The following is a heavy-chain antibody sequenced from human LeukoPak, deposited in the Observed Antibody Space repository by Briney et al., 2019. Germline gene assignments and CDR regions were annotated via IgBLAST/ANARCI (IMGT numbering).Heavy chain of an antibody. D-gene: IGHD2-15*01. CDR1: GYTFTGYY. V-gene: IGHV1-2*04. CDR2: INPNSGGT. CDR3: ARESGGYCSGGSCWRYWFDP. Sequence: ASVKVSCKASGYTFTGYYMHWVRQAPGPGLEWMGWINPNSGGTNYAQKLQGWVTMTRDRSISTAYMELSRVRSDDAAVYYCARESGGYCSGGSCWRYWFDPWGQGTLVTVSS. J-gene: IGHJ5*02.